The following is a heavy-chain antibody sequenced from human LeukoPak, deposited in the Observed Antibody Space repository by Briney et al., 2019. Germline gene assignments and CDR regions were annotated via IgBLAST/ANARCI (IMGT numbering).Heavy chain of an antibody. CDR2: ISASGGAI. V-gene: IGHV3-48*01. CDR3: ARIYSEDGRYYFHCMDV. Sequence: PGGSLRLSCAASEFLFSSYSMNWVRQAPRKGLEWVSYISASGGAIYHADSVKGRFNISRDNAKNLLYLQMNSLRADDSAVYYCARIYSEDGRYYFHCMDVWGKGTTVTVSS. CDR1: EFLFSSYS. D-gene: IGHD5-12*01. J-gene: IGHJ6*03.